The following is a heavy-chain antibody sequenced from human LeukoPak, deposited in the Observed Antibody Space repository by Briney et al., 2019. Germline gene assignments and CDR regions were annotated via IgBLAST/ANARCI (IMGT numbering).Heavy chain of an antibody. CDR1: GGSISSYY. D-gene: IGHD6-13*01. CDR2: IYYSGST. CDR3: ARIGPAAGVPGNWFDP. J-gene: IGHJ5*02. Sequence: SETLSLTCTVSGGSISSYYWSWIRQPPGKGLEWIGYIYYSGSTNYNPSLKSRVTISVDTSKNQFSLKLSSVTAADTAVYYCARIGPAAGVPGNWFDPWGQGTLVTVSS. V-gene: IGHV4-59*12.